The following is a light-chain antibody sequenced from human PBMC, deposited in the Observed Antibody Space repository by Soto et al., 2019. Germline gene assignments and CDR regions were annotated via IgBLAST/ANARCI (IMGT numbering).Light chain of an antibody. CDR3: QQSYSAPYT. J-gene: IGKJ2*01. CDR1: ENIGNP. CDR2: ATS. Sequence: DIQMTQSPPSLSASAGDRVTISCRPSENIGNPLNWYQQKPGNAPKLLIYATSNLQSGVPSRFSGRGSGTDFTLTISGLQPEDLATYYCQQSYSAPYTFGQGTKLDIK. V-gene: IGKV1-39*01.